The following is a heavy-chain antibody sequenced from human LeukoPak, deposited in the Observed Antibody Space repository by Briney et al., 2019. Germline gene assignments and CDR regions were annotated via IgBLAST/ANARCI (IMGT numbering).Heavy chain of an antibody. CDR1: GFTFSSYA. J-gene: IGHJ4*02. D-gene: IGHD2-2*01. Sequence: GGSLRLSCAASGFTFSSYAMHWVRQAPGKGLEWVAVISYDGSNKYYAASVKGRFTISRDNSKNTLYLQMNSLRAEDTAVYYCAPLEGYCSSTSCSPDYWGQGTLVTVSS. V-gene: IGHV3-30-3*01. CDR3: APLEGYCSSTSCSPDY. CDR2: ISYDGSNK.